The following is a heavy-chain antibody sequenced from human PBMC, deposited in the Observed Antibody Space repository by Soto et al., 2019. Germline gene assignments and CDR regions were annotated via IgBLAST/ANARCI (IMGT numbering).Heavy chain of an antibody. Sequence: GESRKDCCNGVGYNFSIYWIGWVRQMPGKGLEWMGIIYPSDSQTRYGPSFQGQVTISADKSISTAYLQWSSLKASDTAIYYCARHGFYGDYSSNYFDPWGQGTLVTVSS. CDR2: IYPSDSQT. CDR3: ARHGFYGDYSSNYFDP. J-gene: IGHJ5*02. CDR1: GYNFSIYW. D-gene: IGHD4-17*01. V-gene: IGHV5-51*01.